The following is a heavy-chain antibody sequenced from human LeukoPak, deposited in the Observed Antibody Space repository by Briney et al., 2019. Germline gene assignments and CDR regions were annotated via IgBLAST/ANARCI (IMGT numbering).Heavy chain of an antibody. CDR1: GASISSYY. CDR2: LHYSGIT. V-gene: IGHV4-59*01. D-gene: IGHD6-19*01. CDR3: ARAGGQWTGIDF. Sequence: SETLSLTCTVSGASISSYYWSWLRQPPGKGLEWIGYLHYSGITNYNSSLKSRVTISPDTSKNQMSLKLSSVTAADTAVYYCARAGGQWTGIDFWGQGTLVTVSS. J-gene: IGHJ4*02.